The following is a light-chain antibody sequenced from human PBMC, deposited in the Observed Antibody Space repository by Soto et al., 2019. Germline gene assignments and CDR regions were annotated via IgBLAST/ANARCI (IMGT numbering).Light chain of an antibody. J-gene: IGKJ1*01. CDR2: DAS. CDR3: QQYQSYSRT. V-gene: IGKV1-5*01. Sequence: DIQMTQYPPTLFASLGDRVTITCRASQTISTWVAWYQQKPGKAPKLLIFDASSLESGVPSRFSGSGSGTKFTLTISSLQPDDFATYYCQQYQSYSRTFGQGTKVDIK. CDR1: QTISTW.